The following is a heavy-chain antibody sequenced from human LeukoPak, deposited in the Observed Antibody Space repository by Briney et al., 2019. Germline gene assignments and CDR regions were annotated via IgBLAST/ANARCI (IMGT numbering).Heavy chain of an antibody. CDR2: ISYDGSDK. J-gene: IGHJ6*02. CDR3: ARGLSSSSWSYYYGMDV. Sequence: GGSLRLSCAASGFTFSRYAMYWVRQAPGKGLEWVAVISYDGSDKDYPDSVKGRLTISRDNSKNTLYLQMNSLRAEDTAVYYCARGLSSSSWSYYYGMDVWGQGTTVTVSS. CDR1: GFTFSRYA. D-gene: IGHD6-13*01. V-gene: IGHV3-30-3*01.